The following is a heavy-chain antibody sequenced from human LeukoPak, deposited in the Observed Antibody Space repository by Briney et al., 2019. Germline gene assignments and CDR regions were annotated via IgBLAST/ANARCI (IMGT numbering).Heavy chain of an antibody. D-gene: IGHD4/OR15-4a*01. CDR2: IITILGIA. CDR1: GGTFSSYT. Sequence: SVKVSCKASGGTFSSYTISWVRQAPGQGLEWMGRIITILGIANYAQKFQGRVTITADKSTSTAYMELSSLRSEDTAVYYCASQRGDYGYDYWGQGTLVTVSS. V-gene: IGHV1-69*02. J-gene: IGHJ4*02. CDR3: ASQRGDYGYDY.